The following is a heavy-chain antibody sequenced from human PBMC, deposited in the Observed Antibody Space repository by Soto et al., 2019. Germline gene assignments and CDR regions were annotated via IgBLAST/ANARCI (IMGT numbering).Heavy chain of an antibody. Sequence: QVQLQQWGAGLLKPSETLSLTCAVYGGSFSGYYWSWIRQPPGKGLEWIGEINHSGSTNYNPSLKSRVTISVATSKNQFSLKLSSVTAADTAVYYCARGVLLWFGEKPYYFDYWGQGTLVTVSS. CDR2: INHSGST. J-gene: IGHJ4*02. D-gene: IGHD3-10*01. V-gene: IGHV4-34*01. CDR3: ARGVLLWFGEKPYYFDY. CDR1: GGSFSGYY.